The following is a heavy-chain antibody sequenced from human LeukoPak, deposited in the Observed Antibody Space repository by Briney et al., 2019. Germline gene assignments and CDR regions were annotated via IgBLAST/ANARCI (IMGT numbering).Heavy chain of an antibody. CDR2: IIPIFGTA. CDR1: GYTFTNYG. J-gene: IGHJ6*03. V-gene: IGHV1-69*05. CDR3: ACVRSTNYYYMDV. Sequence: ASVKVSCKASGYTFTNYGISWVRQAPGQGLEWMGGIIPIFGTANYAQKFQGRVTITTDESTSTAYMELSSLRSEDTAVYYCACVRSTNYYYMDVWGKGTTVTVSS.